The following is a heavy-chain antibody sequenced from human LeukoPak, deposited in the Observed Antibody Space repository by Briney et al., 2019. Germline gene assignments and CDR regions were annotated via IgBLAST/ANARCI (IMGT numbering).Heavy chain of an antibody. CDR1: GFTFSSYS. CDR3: ARVMYSSSWPGAFDI. Sequence: GGSLRLSCAASGFTFSSYSMNWVRQAPGKGLEWVSSISSSSSYIYYADSVKGRFTISRDNAKNSLYLQMNSLRAGDTAVYYCARVMYSSSWPGAFDIWGQGTMVTVSS. V-gene: IGHV3-21*01. CDR2: ISSSSSYI. D-gene: IGHD6-13*01. J-gene: IGHJ3*02.